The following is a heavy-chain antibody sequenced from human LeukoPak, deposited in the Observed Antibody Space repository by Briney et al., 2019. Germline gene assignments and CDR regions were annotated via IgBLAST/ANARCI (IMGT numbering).Heavy chain of an antibody. CDR3: ARVWQDYSGVDY. CDR2: ISTTGTTI. V-gene: IGHV3-48*02. CDR1: GFIFSSYW. D-gene: IGHD2-21*01. Sequence: GGSLRLSCVSSGFIFSSYWMTWVRQAPGKGLEWISYISTTGTTIHYADSVKGRFAISRDNAKSSLYLQMNSLRDEDTAVYYCARVWQDYSGVDYWGQGTLVTVSS. J-gene: IGHJ4*02.